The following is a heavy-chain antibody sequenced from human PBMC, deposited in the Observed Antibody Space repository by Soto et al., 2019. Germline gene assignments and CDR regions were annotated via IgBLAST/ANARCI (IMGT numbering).Heavy chain of an antibody. CDR3: AKRPRALLTFDY. D-gene: IGHD1-26*01. V-gene: IGHV3-23*04. Sequence: EVQLVDSGGGLVQPGGSLRLSCAASGFIFSNYVMSWVRQAPGKGMEWVSSISDSGGTSYYADSVKGRFTISRDNSKNTLYLQMNSLRAEDTVIYYCAKRPRALLTFDYWGKGTLVTVSS. CDR2: ISDSGGTS. CDR1: GFIFSNYV. J-gene: IGHJ4*02.